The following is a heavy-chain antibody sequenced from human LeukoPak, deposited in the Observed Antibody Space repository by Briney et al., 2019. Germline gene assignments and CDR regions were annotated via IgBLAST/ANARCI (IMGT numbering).Heavy chain of an antibody. CDR2: ISAYNGNT. D-gene: IGHD3-10*01. Sequence: ASVKVSCKASGYTFTSYGISWVRQAPGQGLEWMGWISAYNGNTNYAQKLQGRVTMTTDTSTSTAYMELRSLRSDDTAVYYCAMGHYYGSGSYYPPGHYWGQGTLVTVSS. CDR1: GYTFTSYG. J-gene: IGHJ4*02. CDR3: AMGHYYGSGSYYPPGHY. V-gene: IGHV1-18*01.